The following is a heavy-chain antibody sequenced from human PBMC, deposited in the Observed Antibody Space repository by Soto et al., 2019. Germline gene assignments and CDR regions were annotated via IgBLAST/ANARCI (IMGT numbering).Heavy chain of an antibody. CDR1: VGSISSGAFS. Sequence: TLSLTCAVSVGSISSGAFSCSWIRQPPGKGLEWIGFISHSGSAYYNPSLKSRVSLSVDTSKKQFSLNLSSVTAAYTDVYYCARWMLRSRYFRAFDILGQGTMLTVSS. V-gene: IGHV4-30-2*01. CDR3: ARWMLRSRYFRAFDI. CDR2: ISHSGSA. D-gene: IGHD3-3*01. J-gene: IGHJ3*02.